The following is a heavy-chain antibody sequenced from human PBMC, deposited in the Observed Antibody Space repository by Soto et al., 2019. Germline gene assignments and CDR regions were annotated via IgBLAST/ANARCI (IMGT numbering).Heavy chain of an antibody. CDR2: ISSGSAYI. J-gene: IGHJ5*02. CDR3: ARDQGGSYDSWFDP. V-gene: IGHV3-21*06. CDR1: FTFSMYS. D-gene: IGHD1-26*01. Sequence: GGSLRLSCTFTFSMYSMNWVRQALGKGLEWVASISSGSAYIKYAESVKGRFTISRDNAKNSLHLQMNSLRAEDTAIYHCARDQGGSYDSWFDPWGQGTLVTVSS.